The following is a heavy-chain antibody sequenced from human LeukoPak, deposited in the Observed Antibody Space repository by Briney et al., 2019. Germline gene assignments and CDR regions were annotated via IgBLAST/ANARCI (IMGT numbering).Heavy chain of an antibody. CDR1: GYTFTGYY. V-gene: IGHV1-2*02. CDR2: INPNSGGT. J-gene: IGHJ4*02. CDR3: ARSITIFGVASNYFDY. D-gene: IGHD3-3*01. Sequence: ASVKVSCKASGYTFTGYYMHWVRQAPGQGLEWMGWINPNSGGTNYAQKLQGRVTMTTDTSTSTAYMELRSLRSDDTAVYYCARSITIFGVASNYFDYWGQGTLVTVSS.